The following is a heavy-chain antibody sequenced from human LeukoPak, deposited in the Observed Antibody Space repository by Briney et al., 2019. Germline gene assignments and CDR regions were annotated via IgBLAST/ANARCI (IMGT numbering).Heavy chain of an antibody. V-gene: IGHV1-69*02. CDR3: ARHLKSQPPIY. CDR1: GGTLISYT. Sequence: SVKVSCKASGGTLISYTISWVRQAPGQGLEWMGSIIPILGIANYVQKFQGRATITADKPTRKAYMSLSSLTSEDTPVYVCARHLKSQPPIYWGQGTLVTVSS. CDR2: IIPILGIA. J-gene: IGHJ4*02.